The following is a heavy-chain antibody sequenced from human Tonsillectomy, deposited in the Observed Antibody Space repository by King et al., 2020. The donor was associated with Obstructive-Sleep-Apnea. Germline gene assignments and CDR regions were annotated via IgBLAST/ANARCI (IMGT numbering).Heavy chain of an antibody. V-gene: IGHV4-31*03. CDR1: GGSISSGGYY. J-gene: IGHJ4*02. CDR2: IYYSGRT. Sequence: QLQESGPGLVKPSQTLSLTCTVSGGSISSGGYYWSWIRQHPGKGLEWIGYIYYSGRTYYNPSLKSRVTLSVDTSKNHFSMKLSSVTAAATAVYYCARAGYCSGGSCYPGDYWGQGTLVTVSS. D-gene: IGHD2-15*01. CDR3: ARAGYCSGGSCYPGDY.